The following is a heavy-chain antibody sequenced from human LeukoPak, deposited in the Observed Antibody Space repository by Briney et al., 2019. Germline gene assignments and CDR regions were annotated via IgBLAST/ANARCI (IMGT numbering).Heavy chain of an antibody. V-gene: IGHV4-4*07. CDR3: ARGELVAADYYYVDV. CDR1: GGSISSYY. D-gene: IGHD6-13*01. Sequence: SETLSLTCTVSGGSISSYYWSWIRQPAGKGLEWIGRIYTSGSTNYNPSLKSRVTMSVDTSKNQFSLKLSSVTAADTAVYYCARGELVAADYYYVDVWGKGTTVTVSS. CDR2: IYTSGST. J-gene: IGHJ6*03.